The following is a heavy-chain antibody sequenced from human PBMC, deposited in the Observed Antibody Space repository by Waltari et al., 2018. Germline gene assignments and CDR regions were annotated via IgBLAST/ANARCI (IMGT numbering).Heavy chain of an antibody. CDR3: ARIGGVDWLLPDY. Sequence: QVTLKESGPVLVKPTETLTLTCTVSGFSLSNARMGVSWIRQPPGKALEWLANIFSNDEKSYSTSLKSRLTISKDTSKSQVVLTMTNMDPVDTATYYCARIGGVDWLLPDYWGQGTLVTVSS. D-gene: IGHD3-9*01. V-gene: IGHV2-26*01. CDR2: IFSNDEK. CDR1: GFSLSNARMG. J-gene: IGHJ4*02.